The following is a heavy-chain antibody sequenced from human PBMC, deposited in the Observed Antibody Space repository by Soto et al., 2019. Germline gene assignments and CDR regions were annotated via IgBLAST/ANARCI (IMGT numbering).Heavy chain of an antibody. CDR2: IKEDGSEK. V-gene: IGHV3-7*05. D-gene: IGHD3-10*01. J-gene: IGHJ4*02. Sequence: EVQLVESGGGLVQPGGSLTLSCAASGFTFSSHWMSWVRQAPGKGLEWVANIKEDGSEKFYVDSVKSRFTISRDNAKNSLYLQMNNLGVDDTAVYDCARGVRAVPGLGDYWGQGTLVTVTS. CDR1: GFTFSSHW. CDR3: ARGVRAVPGLGDY.